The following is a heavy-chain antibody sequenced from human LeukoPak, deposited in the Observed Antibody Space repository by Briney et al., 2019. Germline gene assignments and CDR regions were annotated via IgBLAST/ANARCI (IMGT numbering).Heavy chain of an antibody. J-gene: IGHJ4*02. V-gene: IGHV1-2*02. CDR3: ARDLIWFGESNVDY. D-gene: IGHD3-10*01. Sequence: ASVKVSCKASGYTFTGYYMHWVRQAPGQGLEWMGWINPNSGGTNYAQKFQGRVTMTRDTPISTAYMELSRLRSDDTAVYYCARDLIWFGESNVDYWGQGTLVTVSS. CDR2: INPNSGGT. CDR1: GYTFTGYY.